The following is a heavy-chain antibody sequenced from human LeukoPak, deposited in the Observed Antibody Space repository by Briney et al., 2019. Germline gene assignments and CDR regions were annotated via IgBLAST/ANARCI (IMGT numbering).Heavy chain of an antibody. CDR3: AKQLGYCSDGSCYFPY. CDR1: GFTFTTYW. CDR2: ISNNGGYT. D-gene: IGHD2-15*01. J-gene: IGHJ4*02. Sequence: GGSLRLSCAASGFTFTTYWMHWVRQAPGKGLEWVSAISNNGGYTYHADSVQGRFTISRDNSKSTLCLQMNSLRAEDTAVYYCAKQLGYCSDGSCYFPYWGQGTLVTVSS. V-gene: IGHV3-23*01.